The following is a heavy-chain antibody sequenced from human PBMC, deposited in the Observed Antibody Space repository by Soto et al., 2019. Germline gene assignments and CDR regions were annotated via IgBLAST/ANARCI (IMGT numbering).Heavy chain of an antibody. D-gene: IGHD4-17*01. J-gene: IGHJ6*02. CDR1: GFTFSSYW. V-gene: IGHV3-74*01. Sequence: GGSLRLSCAASGFTFSSYWMHWVRQAPGKGLVWVSRINSDGSSTSYADSVKGRFTISRDNAKNTLYLQMNSLRAEDTAVYYCARGPDYGDYSWYYGMDVWGQGTTVTVSS. CDR2: INSDGSST. CDR3: ARGPDYGDYSWYYGMDV.